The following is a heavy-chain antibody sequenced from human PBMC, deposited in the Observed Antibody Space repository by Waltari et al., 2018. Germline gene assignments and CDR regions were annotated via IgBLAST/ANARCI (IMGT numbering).Heavy chain of an antibody. Sequence: QVQLQQWGAGLLKPSETLSLTCAVYGGSFSGYYWSWIRQPPGKGLEWIGEINPSESTTYNPSRKMRVTISVATSKTQFSLKLSSGTAADTAVYYCARALPITMIVVVITGWFDPWGQGTLVTVSS. J-gene: IGHJ5*02. CDR1: GGSFSGYY. D-gene: IGHD3-22*01. V-gene: IGHV4-34*01. CDR3: ARALPITMIVVVITGWFDP. CDR2: INPSEST.